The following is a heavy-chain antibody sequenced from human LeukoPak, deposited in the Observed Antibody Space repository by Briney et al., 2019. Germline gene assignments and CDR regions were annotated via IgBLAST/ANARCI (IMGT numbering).Heavy chain of an antibody. V-gene: IGHV1-69*05. D-gene: IGHD4-17*01. CDR2: IIPIFGTA. CDR3: ARGHDYGDYDAFDI. J-gene: IGHJ3*02. CDR1: GYTFTSYG. Sequence: SVKVSCKASGYTFTSYGISWVRQAPGQGLEWMGRIIPIFGTANYAQKFQGRVTITTDESTSTAYMELSSLRSEDTAVYYCARGHDYGDYDAFDIWGQGTMVTVSS.